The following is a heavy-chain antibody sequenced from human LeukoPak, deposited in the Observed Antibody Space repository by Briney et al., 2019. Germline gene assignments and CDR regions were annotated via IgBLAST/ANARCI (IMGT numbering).Heavy chain of an antibody. D-gene: IGHD4-11*01. CDR1: GFTFSSYG. CDR3: AKDREDYTFDY. J-gene: IGHJ4*02. V-gene: IGHV3-30*18. CDR2: ISYDGSNK. Sequence: GGSLRLSCAASGFTFSSYGMHWVRQAPGKGLEWVAVISYDGSNKYYADSVKGRFTISRDNSKNTLYLQMNSLRAEDTAVYYCAKDREDYTFDYWGQGTLVTVSS.